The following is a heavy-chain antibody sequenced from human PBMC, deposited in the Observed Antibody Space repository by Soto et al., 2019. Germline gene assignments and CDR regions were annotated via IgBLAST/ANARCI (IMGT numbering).Heavy chain of an antibody. Sequence: QVQLVQSGAEVKKPGSSVKVSCKGSGGTFRVYEVVGVRQAPGQGLEWMGGILPTSGTPHYAQKFRGRVTITADDSTGTGYMELRSLRSEDTALYYCARRTGGGSLDFWGQGTQVTVSS. CDR3: ARRTGGGSLDF. CDR2: ILPTSGTP. J-gene: IGHJ4*02. CDR1: GGTFRVYE. D-gene: IGHD3-10*01. V-gene: IGHV1-69*01.